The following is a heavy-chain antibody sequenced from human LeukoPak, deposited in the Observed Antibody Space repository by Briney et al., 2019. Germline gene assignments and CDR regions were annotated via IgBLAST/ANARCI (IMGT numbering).Heavy chain of an antibody. D-gene: IGHD1/OR15-1a*01. J-gene: IGHJ6*02. CDR1: GGSISSGGYS. CDR3: ARVLTVTGTEGGYGMDV. V-gene: IGHV4-30-2*01. CDR2: IYHSGST. Sequence: SETLSLTCAVSGGSISSGGYSWSWIRQPPGKGLEWIGYIYHSGSTYYNPPLKSRVTISVDRSKNQFSLKLSSVTAADTAVYYCARVLTVTGTEGGYGMDVWGQGTTVTVSS.